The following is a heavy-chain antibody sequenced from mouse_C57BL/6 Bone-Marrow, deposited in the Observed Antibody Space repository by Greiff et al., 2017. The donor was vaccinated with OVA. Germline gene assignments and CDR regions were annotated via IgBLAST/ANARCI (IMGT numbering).Heavy chain of an antibody. CDR2: IYPRSGNT. CDR1: GYTFTSYG. V-gene: IGHV1-81*01. J-gene: IGHJ2*01. Sequence: QVHVKQSGAELARPGASVKLSCKASGYTFTSYGISWVKQRTGQGLEWIGEIYPRSGNTYYNEKFKGKATLTADKSSSTAYMELRSLTSEDSAVYFCARPFTTVVAYYFDYWGQGTTLTVSS. CDR3: ARPFTTVVAYYFDY. D-gene: IGHD1-1*01.